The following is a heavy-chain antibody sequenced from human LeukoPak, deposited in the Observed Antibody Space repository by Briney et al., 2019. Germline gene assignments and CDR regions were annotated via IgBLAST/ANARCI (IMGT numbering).Heavy chain of an antibody. V-gene: IGHV3-33*08. CDR1: GFTFSSYA. D-gene: IGHD6-13*01. CDR3: ATEVKAAAGIDTGSYYYNGMDV. J-gene: IGHJ6*02. CDR2: IWNDGSNK. Sequence: GGSLRLSCAASGFTFSSYARHWVRHAPGKGLEWVAVIWNDGSNKYYADSVKGRFTISRDNSKNTLYLQMNSLRTEDTAVYFCATEVKAAAGIDTGSYYYNGMDVWGQGTTVTVSS.